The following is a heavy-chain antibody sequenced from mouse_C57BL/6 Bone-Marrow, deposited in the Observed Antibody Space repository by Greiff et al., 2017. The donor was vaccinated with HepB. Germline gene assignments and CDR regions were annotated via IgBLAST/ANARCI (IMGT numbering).Heavy chain of an antibody. CDR2: ISSGGDYI. CDR1: GFTFSSYA. J-gene: IGHJ1*03. Sequence: EVMLVESGEGLVKPGGSLKLSCAASGFTFSSYAMSWVRQTPEKRLEWVAYISSGGDYIYYADTVKGRFTISRDNARNTLYLQMSSLKSEDTAMYYCTRDNNPYWYFDVWGTGTTVTVSS. V-gene: IGHV5-9-1*02. D-gene: IGHD6-1*01. CDR3: TRDNNPYWYFDV.